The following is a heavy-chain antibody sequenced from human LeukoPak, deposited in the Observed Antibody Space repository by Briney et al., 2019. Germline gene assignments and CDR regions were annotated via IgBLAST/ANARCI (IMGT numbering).Heavy chain of an antibody. D-gene: IGHD3-9*01. Sequence: ASEILSLTCTVSGGSISSYYWSWIRQPPGKGLEWIGYIYYSGSTNYNPSLKSRVTISVDTSKNQFSLKLSSVTAADTAVYYCARHLRYFDWPLGAFDIWGQGTMVTVSS. CDR3: ARHLRYFDWPLGAFDI. V-gene: IGHV4-59*08. CDR1: GGSISSYY. CDR2: IYYSGST. J-gene: IGHJ3*02.